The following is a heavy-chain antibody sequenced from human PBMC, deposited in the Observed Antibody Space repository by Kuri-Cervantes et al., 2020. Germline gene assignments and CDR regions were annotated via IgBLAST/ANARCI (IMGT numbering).Heavy chain of an antibody. Sequence: ASVKVSCKASGYTFTGYYMHWVRQAPGQGLEWMGWINPNSGSTNYAQKFQGRVTMTRDTSISTAYMELSSLRSEDTAVYYCARVRYAPDRPKCSGGSCYYTYYHGMDVWGQGTAVTVSS. CDR1: GYTFTGYY. V-gene: IGHV1-2*02. D-gene: IGHD2-15*01. CDR2: INPNSGST. J-gene: IGHJ6*02. CDR3: ARVRYAPDRPKCSGGSCYYTYYHGMDV.